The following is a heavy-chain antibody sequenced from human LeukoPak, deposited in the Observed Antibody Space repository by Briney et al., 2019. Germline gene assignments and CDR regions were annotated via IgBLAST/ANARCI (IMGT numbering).Heavy chain of an antibody. V-gene: IGHV4-39*01. CDR2: IYYSGST. CDR3: ARHQWSQIDY. J-gene: IGHJ4*02. Sequence: SETLSLTCTVSGGSISSSSYYWGWIRQPPGKGVEWIGSIYYSGSTYYNPSLKSRVTISVDTSKNQFSLKLSSVTAADTAVYYCARHQWSQIDYWGQGTLVTVSS. CDR1: GGSISSSSYY. D-gene: IGHD2-8*01.